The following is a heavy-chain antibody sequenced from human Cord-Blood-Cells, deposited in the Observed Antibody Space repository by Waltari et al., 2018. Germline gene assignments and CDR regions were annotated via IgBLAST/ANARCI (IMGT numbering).Heavy chain of an antibody. CDR3: ARDRPTGDRGRWFDP. J-gene: IGHJ5*02. D-gene: IGHD7-27*01. Sequence: QVQLVQSGAEVKKPGFSVKVSCKASGGPFSSYAISWVRKSPGQGLEWLGGIIPIFGTANYAQKFQGRVTITADESTSTAYMELSSLRSEDTAVYYCARDRPTGDRGRWFDPWGQGTLVTVSS. CDR2: IIPIFGTA. CDR1: GGPFSSYA. V-gene: IGHV1-69*01.